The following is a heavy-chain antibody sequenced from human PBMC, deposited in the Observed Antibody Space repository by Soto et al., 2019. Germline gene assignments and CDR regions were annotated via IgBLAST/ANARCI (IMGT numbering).Heavy chain of an antibody. Sequence: EVQLVQSGAEVKKPGESLRISCKGSGYSFTSYWISWVRQMPGKGMEWMGRIDPSDSYTNYSPSFQGHVTISADKSISTAYLQWSSLKASDTAMYYCARRHSSSSAFDPWGQGTLVTVSS. V-gene: IGHV5-10-1*01. CDR1: GYSFTSYW. CDR2: IDPSDSYT. J-gene: IGHJ5*02. CDR3: ARRHSSSSAFDP. D-gene: IGHD6-13*01.